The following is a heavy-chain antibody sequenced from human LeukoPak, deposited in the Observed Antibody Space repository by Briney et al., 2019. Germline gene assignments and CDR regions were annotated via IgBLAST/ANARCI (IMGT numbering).Heavy chain of an antibody. Sequence: PGGSLRLSCAASGFTFSSYWMSWVRQAPGKGLEWVANIKQDGSEKYYVDSVKGRFTISRDNSKNTLYLQMNSLRAEDTAVYYCARGEAYCSSTSCYIGYWGQGTLVTVSS. CDR2: IKQDGSEK. CDR3: ARGEAYCSSTSCYIGY. D-gene: IGHD2-2*02. CDR1: GFTFSSYW. J-gene: IGHJ4*02. V-gene: IGHV3-7*01.